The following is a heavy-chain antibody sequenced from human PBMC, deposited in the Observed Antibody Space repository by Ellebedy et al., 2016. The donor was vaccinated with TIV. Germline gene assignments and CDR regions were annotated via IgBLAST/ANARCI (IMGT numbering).Heavy chain of an antibody. D-gene: IGHD3-10*01. J-gene: IGHJ4*02. Sequence: GESLKISXAASGFTFSSYGMHWVRQAPSKGLEWVAVISYDGSNKYYADSVKGRFTISRDNSKNTLYLQMNSLRAEDTAVYYCAKWGAKRGVDYWGQGTLVTVSS. CDR3: AKWGAKRGVDY. CDR2: ISYDGSNK. CDR1: GFTFSSYG. V-gene: IGHV3-30*18.